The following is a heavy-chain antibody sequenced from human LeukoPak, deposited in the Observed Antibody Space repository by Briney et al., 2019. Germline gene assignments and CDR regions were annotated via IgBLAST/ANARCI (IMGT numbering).Heavy chain of an antibody. Sequence: QTSETLSLTCTVSGDSISSTSYYWGWIRQPPGKGLEWVSVIYSGGSTYYADSVKGRFTISRDNAKNSLFLQMNSLRSEDTAVYYCARDAVRREDYWGHGTLVTISS. V-gene: IGHV3-66*01. CDR1: GDSISSTSYY. CDR3: ARDAVRREDY. J-gene: IGHJ4*01. CDR2: IYSGGST.